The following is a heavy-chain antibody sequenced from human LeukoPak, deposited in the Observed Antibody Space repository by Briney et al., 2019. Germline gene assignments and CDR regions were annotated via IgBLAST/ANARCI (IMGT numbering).Heavy chain of an antibody. CDR2: IYYSGNT. V-gene: IGHV4-59*05. CDR1: GGSIRNYY. D-gene: IGHD3-10*01. J-gene: IGHJ4*02. Sequence: PSETLSLTCTVSGGSIRNYYWSWIRQPPGKGLEWIGSIYYSGNTYYNSSLKSRVTISVDGSKNQFSLNLSSVTAADTAVYYCTRLSYGSGSYYNFYFDYWGQGTLVTVSA. CDR3: TRLSYGSGSYYNFYFDY.